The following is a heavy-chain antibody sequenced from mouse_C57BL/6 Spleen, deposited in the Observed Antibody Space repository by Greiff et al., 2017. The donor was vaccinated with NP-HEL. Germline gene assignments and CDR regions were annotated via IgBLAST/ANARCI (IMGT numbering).Heavy chain of an antibody. CDR1: GYTFTSYW. Sequence: VQLQQPGAELVKPGASVKLSCKASGYTFTSYWMHWVKQRPGQGLEWIGMIHPNSGSTNYNEKFKSKATLTVDKSSSTAYMQLSSLTSEDSAVYYCARRAGVGAMDYWGQGTSVTVSS. V-gene: IGHV1-64*01. J-gene: IGHJ4*01. CDR2: IHPNSGST. CDR3: ARRAGVGAMDY. D-gene: IGHD1-3*01.